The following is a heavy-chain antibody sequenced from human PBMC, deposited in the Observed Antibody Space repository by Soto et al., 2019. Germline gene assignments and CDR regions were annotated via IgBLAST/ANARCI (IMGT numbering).Heavy chain of an antibody. Sequence: GASVKVSCKTSGYTFTSYGITWVRQAPGQGLEWMGWIGAYNGNTNYAQRVQGRVTMTTDRSTSTAYMELRSLRSDDTAVYYCAREAFPTVGSGVTDNWGQGTLVTVSS. J-gene: IGHJ4*02. CDR2: IGAYNGNT. D-gene: IGHD3-10*01. V-gene: IGHV1-18*01. CDR3: AREAFPTVGSGVTDN. CDR1: GYTFTSYG.